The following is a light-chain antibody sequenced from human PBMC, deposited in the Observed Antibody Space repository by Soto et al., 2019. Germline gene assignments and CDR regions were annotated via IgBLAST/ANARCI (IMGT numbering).Light chain of an antibody. CDR2: AAS. CDR1: QGINRF. Sequence: DIQLTQSPSFLSASVGDRVTITCRASQGINRFLAWYQQKPGKAPNLLIYAASTLHSGVPSRFSGSGSGTEFTLTISRLQPEDFATYYCQQLNSYLMYTFGQGTKLEIK. V-gene: IGKV1-9*01. CDR3: QQLNSYLMYT. J-gene: IGKJ2*01.